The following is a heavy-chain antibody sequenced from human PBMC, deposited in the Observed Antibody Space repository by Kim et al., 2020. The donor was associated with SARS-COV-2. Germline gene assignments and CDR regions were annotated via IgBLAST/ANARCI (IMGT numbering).Heavy chain of an antibody. CDR3: PSLPSYGMDV. J-gene: IGHJ6*02. V-gene: IGHV3-73*01. Sequence: AIADAESVKGRFTVSRDTSKNTAYLQMNSLKTEDSSVYYCPSLPSYGMDVWGQGTTVTVSS. CDR2: AI.